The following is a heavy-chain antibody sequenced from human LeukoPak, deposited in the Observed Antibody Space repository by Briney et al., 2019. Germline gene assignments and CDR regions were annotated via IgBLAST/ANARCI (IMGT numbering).Heavy chain of an antibody. CDR3: GKDGGQYSSGPEFDP. V-gene: IGHV3-23*01. Sequence: QPGGSLRLSCAASGIVFSNTAMNWARQSPGRGLEWASAISGGGERTFYADSVKGRFTISRDNSKNMGYLQMNSLRADDTAIYYCGKDGGQYSSGPEFDPRGQGALVTVSS. CDR2: ISGGGERT. D-gene: IGHD6-19*01. J-gene: IGHJ5*02. CDR1: GIVFSNTA.